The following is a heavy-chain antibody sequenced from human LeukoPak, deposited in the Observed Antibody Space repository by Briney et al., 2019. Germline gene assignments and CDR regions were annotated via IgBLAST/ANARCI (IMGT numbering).Heavy chain of an antibody. CDR2: ISAGGDST. J-gene: IGHJ4*02. Sequence: GRSLRLSCAASGFTFSSYAMHWVRQAPGKGLEWVSTISAGGDSTYYANSVKGRFTISRDNSKNTLYLQVNSLRAEDTAVYYCAKDKGIHGAEVFDYWGQGTLVTVTS. CDR1: GFTFSSYA. D-gene: IGHD5-18*01. CDR3: AKDKGIHGAEVFDY. V-gene: IGHV3-23*01.